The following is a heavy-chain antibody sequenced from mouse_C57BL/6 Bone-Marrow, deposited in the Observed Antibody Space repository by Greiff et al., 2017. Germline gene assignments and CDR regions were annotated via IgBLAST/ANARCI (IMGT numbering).Heavy chain of an antibody. Sequence: QVQLQQSGAELARPGASVKLSCKASGYTFTSYGISWVKQRTGQGLEWIGEIYPRSGNNYYNEKFKGKGTLTADKSSSTGYMELRGLTSVDSAVYVCARYRATWFAYWGQGTLVTVSA. CDR2: IYPRSGNN. D-gene: IGHD3-1*01. J-gene: IGHJ3*01. CDR1: GYTFTSYG. V-gene: IGHV1-81*01. CDR3: ARYRATWFAY.